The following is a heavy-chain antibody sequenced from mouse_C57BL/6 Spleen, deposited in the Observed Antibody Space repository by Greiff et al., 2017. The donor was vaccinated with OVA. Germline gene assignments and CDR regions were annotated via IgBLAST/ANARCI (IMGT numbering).Heavy chain of an antibody. D-gene: IGHD2-5*01. J-gene: IGHJ3*01. Sequence: VQLQQSGPELVKPGDSVKISCKASGYSFTGYFMNWVMQSHGKSLEWIGRINPYNGDTFYNQKFKGKATLTVDKSSSTAHMELRSLTSEDSAVYYCAASYYSNYPFAYWGQGTLVTVSA. CDR3: AASYYSNYPFAY. CDR1: GYSFTGYF. CDR2: INPYNGDT. V-gene: IGHV1-20*01.